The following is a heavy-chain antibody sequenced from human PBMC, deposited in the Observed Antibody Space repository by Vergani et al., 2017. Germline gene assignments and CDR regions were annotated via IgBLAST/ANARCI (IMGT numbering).Heavy chain of an antibody. D-gene: IGHD6-6*01. CDR2: ISWNSNSI. Sequence: VHLVESGVGVVQPGRSLRLSCVVSGFTSSYYGMHWVRQAPGKGLEWVSGISWNSNSIGYADSVKGRFTISRDNAKNSLYLQMNSLRAEDTALYYCAKDLGTSSGGGWFDPWGQGTLVTVSS. CDR1: GFTSSYYG. J-gene: IGHJ5*02. CDR3: AKDLGTSSGGGWFDP. V-gene: IGHV3-9*02.